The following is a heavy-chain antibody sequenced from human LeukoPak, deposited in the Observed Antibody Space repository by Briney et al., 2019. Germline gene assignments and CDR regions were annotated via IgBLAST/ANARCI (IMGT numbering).Heavy chain of an antibody. D-gene: IGHD1/OR15-1a*01. CDR3: ARGQEQLSSPWQWGPRRKNFYYYGMDV. CDR2: ISSDGNT. CDR1: GFTVSSSS. J-gene: IGHJ6*02. Sequence: GGSLRLSCAASGFTVSSSSMNWVRLGPGKGLEWVSVISSDGNTYYADSVKGRFTISRDNSRNTLSLQMHGLRADDTAVYYCARGQEQLSSPWQWGPRRKNFYYYGMDVWGQGTTVTVSS. V-gene: IGHV3-66*01.